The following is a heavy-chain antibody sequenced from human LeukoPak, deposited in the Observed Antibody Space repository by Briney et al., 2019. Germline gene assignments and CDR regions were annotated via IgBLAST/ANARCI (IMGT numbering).Heavy chain of an antibody. D-gene: IGHD3-10*01. CDR3: GRHGRSYGSGSYYDY. CDR1: GYSFTRYW. J-gene: IGHJ4*02. CDR2: IDPSYSYM. Sequence: GESLKISCQGSGYSFTRYWISWGRQMPAKGLEWMGRIDPSYSYMDYSPSFQGHVTISADKSISTAYLQWSSLKASDTAIYYCGRHGRSYGSGSYYDYWGQGTLVTVSP. V-gene: IGHV5-10-1*01.